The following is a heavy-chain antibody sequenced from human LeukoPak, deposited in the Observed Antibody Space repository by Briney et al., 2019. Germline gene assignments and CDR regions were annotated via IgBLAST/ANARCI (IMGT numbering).Heavy chain of an antibody. CDR2: FYTSGST. V-gene: IGHV4-4*07. CDR1: GDSISNYY. D-gene: IGHD3-10*01. CDR3: ARGSVYGSGRWNWFDP. Sequence: PSETLSLTCTVSGDSISNYYYNWIRQPAGKGLEWIGRFYTSGSTNYNPSLKSRVTMSVDTSKNQFSLKLSSVTAADTAVYYCARGSVYGSGRWNWFDPWGQGTLVTVSS. J-gene: IGHJ5*02.